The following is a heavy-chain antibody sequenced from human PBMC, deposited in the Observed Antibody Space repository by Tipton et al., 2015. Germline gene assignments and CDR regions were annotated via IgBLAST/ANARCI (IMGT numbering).Heavy chain of an antibody. D-gene: IGHD5-24*01. Sequence: LRLSCSVSSDSISKYYWSWIRQPPGKELEWIGYIQYSGSTNYNPSLKRRVTISLDTSKNQFSLTLNSVTAADTAVYYCARDLEHGMDVWGHGTTVTVSS. V-gene: IGHV4-59*01. CDR3: ARDLEHGMDV. CDR2: IQYSGST. J-gene: IGHJ6*02. CDR1: SDSISKYY.